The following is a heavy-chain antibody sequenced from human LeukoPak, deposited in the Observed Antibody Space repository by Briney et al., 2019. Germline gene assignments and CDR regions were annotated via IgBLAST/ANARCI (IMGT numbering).Heavy chain of an antibody. CDR2: ISGSGGST. CDR3: ARHRSSWLIDY. D-gene: IGHD6-6*01. Sequence: GGSLRLSCAASGFTFSSYAMSWVRQAPGKGLEWVSAISGSGGSTYYADSVKGRFTISRDNSKNTLYLRMNSLRAEDTAVYYCARHRSSWLIDYWGQGTLVTVSS. V-gene: IGHV3-23*01. CDR1: GFTFSSYA. J-gene: IGHJ4*02.